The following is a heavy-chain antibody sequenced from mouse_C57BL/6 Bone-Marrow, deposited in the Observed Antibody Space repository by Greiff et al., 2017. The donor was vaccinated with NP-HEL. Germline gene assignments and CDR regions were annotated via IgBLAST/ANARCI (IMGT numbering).Heavy chain of an antibody. J-gene: IGHJ2*01. CDR2: INPNNGGT. D-gene: IGHD2-1*01. CDR3: ARVTGSTRFDY. CDR1: GYTFTDYN. Sequence: VQLKQSGPELVKPGASVKMSCKASGYTFTDYNMHWVKQSHGKSLEWIGYINPNNGGTSYNQKFKGKATLTVNKSSSTAYMELRSLTSEDSAVYYCARVTGSTRFDYWGQGTTLTVSS. V-gene: IGHV1-22*01.